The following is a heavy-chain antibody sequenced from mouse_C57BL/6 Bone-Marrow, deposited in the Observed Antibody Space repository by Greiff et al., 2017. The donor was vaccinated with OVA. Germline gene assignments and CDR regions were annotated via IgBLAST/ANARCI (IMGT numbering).Heavy chain of an antibody. J-gene: IGHJ2*01. CDR1: GYTFTSYW. CDR2: IDPSDSYT. Sequence: QVHVKQSGAELVKPGASVKLSCKASGYTFTSYWMQWVKQRPGQGLEWIGEIDPSDSYTNYNQKFKGKATLTVDTSSSTAYMQLSSLTSEDSAVYYCARADYWGQGTTLTVSS. V-gene: IGHV1-50*01. CDR3: ARADY.